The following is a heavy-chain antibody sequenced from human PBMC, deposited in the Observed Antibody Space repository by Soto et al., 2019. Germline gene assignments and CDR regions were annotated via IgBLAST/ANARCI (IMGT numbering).Heavy chain of an antibody. J-gene: IGHJ4*02. V-gene: IGHV5-51*01. D-gene: IGHD6-13*01. CDR1: GYTFSNFW. Sequence: GESLKISCQCSGYTFSNFWIGWVRQSRKQRLEWMGISSTGNHENRSSPSFLGKVTISAEKYINPDHLKWSRIEASDTAFYFCARRPRSSPYFDVWGQGALVTVSS. CDR3: ARRPRSSPYFDV. CDR2: SSTGNHEN.